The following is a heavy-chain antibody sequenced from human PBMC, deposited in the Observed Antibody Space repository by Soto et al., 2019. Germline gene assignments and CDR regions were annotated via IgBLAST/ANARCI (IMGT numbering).Heavy chain of an antibody. CDR3: ARGAAVCIIYYYYYYMDV. CDR2: MNPNSGNT. V-gene: IGHV1-8*01. D-gene: IGHD3-16*01. Sequence: ASVKVSCKASGYTFTSYDINWVRQATGQGLEWMGWMNPNSGNTGYAQKFQGRVTMTRNTSISTAYMELSSLRSEDTAVYYCARGAAVCIIYYYYYYMDVWGKGTTVTVSS. CDR1: GYTFTSYD. J-gene: IGHJ6*03.